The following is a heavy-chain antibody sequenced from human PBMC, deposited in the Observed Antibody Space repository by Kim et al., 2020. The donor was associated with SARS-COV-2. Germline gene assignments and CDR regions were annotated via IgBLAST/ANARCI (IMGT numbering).Heavy chain of an antibody. D-gene: IGHD3-10*01. Sequence: SNPSPKSRVTISVATPKNQFSLKLSSVTAADTAVYYWARVYYGSGDGMDVWGQGTTVTVSS. CDR3: ARVYYGSGDGMDV. V-gene: IGHV4-34*01. J-gene: IGHJ6*02.